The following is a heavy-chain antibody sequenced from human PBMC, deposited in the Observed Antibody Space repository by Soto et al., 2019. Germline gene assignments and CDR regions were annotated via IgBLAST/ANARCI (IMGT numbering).Heavy chain of an antibody. CDR1: GGTFSSSA. CDR3: TSEGYSISSQAFDI. CDR2: IIPIFGTA. Sequence: QVQLVQSGAEVRKPGSSVKVSCKASGGTFSSSAISWVRQAPGQGVEWMGGIIPIFGTANYARKVQGSVAINPDESTSTAFMELSILRSEDTAVYYCTSEGYSISSQAFDIWGQVTIVTVSS. J-gene: IGHJ3*02. V-gene: IGHV1-69*01. D-gene: IGHD6-6*01.